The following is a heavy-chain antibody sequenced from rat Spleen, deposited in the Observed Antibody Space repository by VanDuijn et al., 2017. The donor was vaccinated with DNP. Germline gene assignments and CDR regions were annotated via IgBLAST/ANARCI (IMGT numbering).Heavy chain of an antibody. CDR3: TRGGTYYFDY. CDR2: MSPTTRNS. Sequence: EVQLVESGGGLVQPGRSLKLSCAASGFTFSDYYMAWVRQAPTKGLEWVACMSPTTRNSYYRDSVRGRFTVSRDDSTSTLYLQMDSLRSEDTATYYCTRGGTYYFDYWGQGVMVTVSS. V-gene: IGHV5-25*01. CDR1: GFTFSDYY. J-gene: IGHJ2*01.